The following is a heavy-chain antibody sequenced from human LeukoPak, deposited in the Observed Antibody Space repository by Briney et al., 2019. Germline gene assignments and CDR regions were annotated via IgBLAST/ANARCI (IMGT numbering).Heavy chain of an antibody. CDR3: VGVMRGAFDI. CDR1: GFTVSSND. V-gene: IGHV3-53*01. Sequence: GGSLRLSCEASGFTVSSNDMSWVRQAPGKGLGWVSVLYSGGNTYSADSVKGRFTISRDNSKNTLYLQLNSLRAEDTAVYYCVGVMRGAFDIWGQGTLVTVSS. CDR2: LYSGGNT. J-gene: IGHJ3*02.